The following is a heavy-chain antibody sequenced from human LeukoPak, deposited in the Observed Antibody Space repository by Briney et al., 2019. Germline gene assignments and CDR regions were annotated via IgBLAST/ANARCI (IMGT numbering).Heavy chain of an antibody. CDR3: ARLRGLGIAVAGTFDY. J-gene: IGHJ4*02. V-gene: IGHV4-34*01. D-gene: IGHD6-19*01. CDR2: INHSGST. Sequence: SETLSLTCAVYGGSFSGYYWSWIRQPPGKGLEWIGEINHSGSTNYNPSLKSRVTISVDASKNQFSLKLSSVTAADTAVYYCARLRGLGIAVAGTFDYWGQGTLVTVSS. CDR1: GGSFSGYY.